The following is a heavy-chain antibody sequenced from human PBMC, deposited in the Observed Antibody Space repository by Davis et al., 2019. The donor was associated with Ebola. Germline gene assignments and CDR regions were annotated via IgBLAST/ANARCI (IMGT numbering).Heavy chain of an antibody. D-gene: IGHD3-3*01. J-gene: IGHJ4*02. V-gene: IGHV3-74*01. Sequence: GESLKISCAASGFTFSSYWMHWVRQAPGKGLVWVSRINSDGSSTSYADSVKGRFTISRDNAKNTLYLQMNSLRAEDTAVYYCAREVSYDFWSGYPRDYWGQGTLVTVSS. CDR2: INSDGSST. CDR3: AREVSYDFWSGYPRDY. CDR1: GFTFSSYW.